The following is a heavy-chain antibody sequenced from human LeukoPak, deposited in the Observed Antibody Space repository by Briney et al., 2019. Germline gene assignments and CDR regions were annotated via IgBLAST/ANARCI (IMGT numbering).Heavy chain of an antibody. CDR1: GASISSYY. V-gene: IGHV4-4*09. D-gene: IGHD6-13*01. CDR2: IYTSGST. J-gene: IGHJ3*02. CDR3: ARRGAAAGTSVLPFDI. Sequence: SQTLSLTCNVSGASISSYYWSWIRQPPGKGLEWIGYIYTSGSTNYNPSLKSRVTISVDTSKNQFSLNLSSVTASDTAVYYCARRGAAAGTSVLPFDIWGPGTMVTVSS.